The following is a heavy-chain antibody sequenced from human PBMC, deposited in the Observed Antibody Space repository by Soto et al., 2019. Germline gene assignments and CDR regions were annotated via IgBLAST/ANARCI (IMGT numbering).Heavy chain of an antibody. CDR3: ASSCIAVTTFDY. CDR1: GYTFTSYY. CDR2: INPSGGST. V-gene: IGHV1-46*03. D-gene: IGHD6-19*01. J-gene: IGHJ4*02. Sequence: ASVKVSCKASGYTFTSYYMHWVRQAPGQGLEWMGIINPSGGSTSYAQKFQGRVTMTSDTSTSTVYMELSSLRSEDTAVYYCASSCIAVTTFDYWGQGTLVTVSS.